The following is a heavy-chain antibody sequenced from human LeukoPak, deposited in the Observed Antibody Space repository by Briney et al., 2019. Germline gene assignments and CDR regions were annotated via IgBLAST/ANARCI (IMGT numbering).Heavy chain of an antibody. Sequence: SETLSLTCTVSGGSTSSYYWSWIRQPPGKGLEWIGYIYYSGSTNYNPSLKSRVTISVDTSKNQFSLKLSSVTAADTAVYYCARGYCSSNSCPPGYWGQGTLVTVSS. CDR2: IYYSGST. V-gene: IGHV4-59*01. CDR1: GGSTSSYY. J-gene: IGHJ4*02. CDR3: ARGYCSSNSCPPGY. D-gene: IGHD2-2*01.